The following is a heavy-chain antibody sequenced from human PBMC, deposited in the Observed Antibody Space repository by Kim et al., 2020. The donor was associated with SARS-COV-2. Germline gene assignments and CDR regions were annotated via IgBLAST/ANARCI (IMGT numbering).Heavy chain of an antibody. CDR3: AGERYSSSRIYAFDI. V-gene: IGHV3-30*01. Sequence: DSGKGRFTISRDNSKNTLYLQMNSLRDEDTAVFYCAGERYSSSRIYAFDIWGQGTMVTVSS. J-gene: IGHJ3*02. D-gene: IGHD6-6*01.